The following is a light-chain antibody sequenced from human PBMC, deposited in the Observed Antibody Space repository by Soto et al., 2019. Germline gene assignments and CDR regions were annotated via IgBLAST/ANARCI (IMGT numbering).Light chain of an antibody. V-gene: IGKV1-5*03. CDR2: KAS. CDR3: QQYHIYSGT. J-gene: IGKJ1*01. Sequence: DIQMTQSPSTLSASVGDRVTITCRASQTIDSWLAWYQQRPGKPPNLLIYKASTLASGVPSRFSGSGSGTEFTLTINSLQPDDVATFYCQQYHIYSGTFGQGTKVDI. CDR1: QTIDSW.